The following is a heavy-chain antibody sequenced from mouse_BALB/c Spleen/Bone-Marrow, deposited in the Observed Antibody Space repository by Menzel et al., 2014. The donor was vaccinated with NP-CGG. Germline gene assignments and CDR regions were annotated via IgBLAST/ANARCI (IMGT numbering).Heavy chain of an antibody. CDR1: GFNIKDTY. J-gene: IGHJ3*01. CDR3: ARYYYGSSLFAY. Sequence: QLQQSGAELVKPGASVKLSCTASGFNIKDTYMYWVKQRPEQGLEWIGRIDPANGNTKYDPKFQDKATITADTSSNTAYLQLSSLTSEDTAVYYCARYYYGSSLFAYWGQGTLVTVSA. D-gene: IGHD1-1*01. CDR2: IDPANGNT. V-gene: IGHV14-3*02.